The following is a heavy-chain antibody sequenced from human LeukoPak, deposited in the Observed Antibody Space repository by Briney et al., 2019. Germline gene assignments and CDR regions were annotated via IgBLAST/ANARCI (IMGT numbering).Heavy chain of an antibody. Sequence: GGSLRLSCAASGFTFSSYTMNWVRQPPGKGLEWVSNIGTSSTTIYYADSVKGRSTISRDNAKNSLYLQMNSLRADDTAVYYCARFAAGGSYYYYMDVWGKGTTVTVSS. CDR1: GFTFSSYT. CDR3: ARFAAGGSYYYYMDV. CDR2: IGTSSTTI. V-gene: IGHV3-48*01. J-gene: IGHJ6*03. D-gene: IGHD6-25*01.